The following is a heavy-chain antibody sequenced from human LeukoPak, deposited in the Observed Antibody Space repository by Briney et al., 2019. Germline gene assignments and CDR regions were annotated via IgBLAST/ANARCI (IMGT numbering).Heavy chain of an antibody. Sequence: GGSLTLSCAASGFRFSSYDIHWVRQAPGKGLEWVTYIESDGTKEYYADSVKGRFTISRDKSKNTVYVQMNTLRAEDTAVYYCAKEGSGWYYLDYWGQGTVVTVSS. CDR1: GFRFSSYD. D-gene: IGHD6-19*01. CDR2: IESDGTKE. V-gene: IGHV3-30*02. J-gene: IGHJ4*02. CDR3: AKEGSGWYYLDY.